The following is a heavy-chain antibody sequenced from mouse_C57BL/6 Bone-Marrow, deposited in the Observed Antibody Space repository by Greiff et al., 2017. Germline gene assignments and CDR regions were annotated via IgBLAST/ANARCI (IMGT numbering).Heavy chain of an antibody. CDR2: ISSGGDYI. Sequence: EVMLVESGEGLVKPGGSLKLSCAASGFTFRSYAMSWVRQTPEKRLEWVAYISSGGDYIYYADTVKGRFTISRDNARNTLYLQMSSLKSEDTAMYYCTRDLYSNYLYAMDYWGQGTSVTVSS. D-gene: IGHD2-5*01. V-gene: IGHV5-9-1*02. CDR3: TRDLYSNYLYAMDY. J-gene: IGHJ4*01. CDR1: GFTFRSYA.